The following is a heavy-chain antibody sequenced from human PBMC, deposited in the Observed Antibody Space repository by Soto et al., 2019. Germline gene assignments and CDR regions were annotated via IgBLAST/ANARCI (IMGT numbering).Heavy chain of an antibody. CDR1: GFTFDDYA. V-gene: IGHV3-9*01. CDR2: ISWNSGSI. J-gene: IGHJ4*02. Sequence: GGSLRLSCAASGFTFDDYAMHWVRQAPGKGLEWVSGISWNSGSIGYADSVKGRFIISRDNAKNSLYLQMNSLRTEDTALYYCAKDPGTGNFDYWGQGTLVTVSS. CDR3: AKDPGTGNFDY.